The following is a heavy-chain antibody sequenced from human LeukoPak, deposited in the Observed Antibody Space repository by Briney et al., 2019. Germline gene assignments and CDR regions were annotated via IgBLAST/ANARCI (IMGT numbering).Heavy chain of an antibody. D-gene: IGHD3-22*01. CDR3: ARMMYYYDSSGYWGYYFDY. V-gene: IGHV3-11*04. CDR2: ISSSGSTI. J-gene: IGHJ4*02. CDR1: GFTFSDYY. Sequence: GGSLRLSCASTGFTFSDYYMTWIREAPGKELEWVSYISSSGSTIYYADSVKGRFTISRDNAKNSLYLQMNSLRAEDTAVYYCARMMYYYDSSGYWGYYFDYWGQGTLVTVSS.